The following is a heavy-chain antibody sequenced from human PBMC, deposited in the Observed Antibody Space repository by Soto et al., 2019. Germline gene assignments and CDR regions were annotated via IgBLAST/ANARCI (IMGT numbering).Heavy chain of an antibody. Sequence: TSEPLSLTCSVSGASFNSGGYYWSWIPKRPGKVRECIRNNYYSDTTNYNPSLKSSIIMSVDTSKNQYSLNLNSVTAAVSAVYYCANLPFHGGPFDYWGQGTLVTVSS. CDR3: ANLPFHGGPFDY. CDR2: NYYSDTT. D-gene: IGHD2-15*01. J-gene: IGHJ4*01. V-gene: IGHV4-31*03. CDR1: GASFNSGGYY.